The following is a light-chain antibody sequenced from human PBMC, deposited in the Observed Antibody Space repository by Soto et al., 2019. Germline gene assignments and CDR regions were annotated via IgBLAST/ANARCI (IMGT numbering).Light chain of an antibody. CDR3: QSYDSSLPGPKVL. V-gene: IGLV1-40*01. CDR2: GNS. CDR1: SSNIGAGYD. J-gene: IGLJ2*01. Sequence: QSVLTQPPSVSGAPGQRVTISGTGSSSNIGAGYDVHWYQQFPGTAPKLLIYGNSNRPSGVPARFSGSKSGSSASLAITGLQAEDEADYYCQSYDSSLPGPKVLFGGGTKLTVL.